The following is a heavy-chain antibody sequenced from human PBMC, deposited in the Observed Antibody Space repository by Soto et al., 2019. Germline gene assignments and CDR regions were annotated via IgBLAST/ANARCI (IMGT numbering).Heavy chain of an antibody. J-gene: IGHJ4*02. CDR1: GFTFRTYE. Sequence: LRLSCAASGFTFRTYEMNWVRQAPGKGLEWVSYISSITGITYYADSVKGRFTISRNDAQKSLFLEMNSLTDEDTAVYYCAREGLYSSGWRGYFDFWGQGIPVTVSS. CDR3: AREGLYSSGWRGYFDF. D-gene: IGHD6-19*01. CDR2: ISSITGIT. V-gene: IGHV3-48*03.